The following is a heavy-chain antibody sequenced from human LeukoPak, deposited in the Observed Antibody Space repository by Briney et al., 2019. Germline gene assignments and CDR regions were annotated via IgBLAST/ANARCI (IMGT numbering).Heavy chain of an antibody. V-gene: IGHV3-48*01. D-gene: IGHD2-8*01. CDR1: GFTFSSYS. CDR3: ARDAGLMVFDY. J-gene: IGHJ4*02. CDR2: ISSSSSTI. Sequence: PGGALRLPCSASGFTFSSYSMNWVRQAPGKGLEWVSYISSSSSTIYYADSVKGRFTISRDNAKNSLYLQMNSLRAEDTAVYYCARDAGLMVFDYWGQGTLVTVSS.